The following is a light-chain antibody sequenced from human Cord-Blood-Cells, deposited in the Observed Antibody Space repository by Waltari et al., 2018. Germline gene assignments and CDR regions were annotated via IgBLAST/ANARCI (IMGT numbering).Light chain of an antibody. CDR1: QSVLYSSNNKNY. V-gene: IGKV4-1*01. J-gene: IGKJ4*01. CDR3: QQYYSTPLT. Sequence: DIVMTQSPDYLAVSLGERATINCKSSQSVLYSSNNKNYLAWYQQKPGQPPKLLIYWASIRESGVPDRFSGSGSGTDFTLTISSLQAEDVAVYYCQQYYSTPLTFGGGTKVEIK. CDR2: WAS.